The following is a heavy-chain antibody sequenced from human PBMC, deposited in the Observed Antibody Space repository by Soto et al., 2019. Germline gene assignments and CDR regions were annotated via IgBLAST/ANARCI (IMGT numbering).Heavy chain of an antibody. CDR3: AKVRGYYGSGSHFQH. V-gene: IGHV3-23*01. D-gene: IGHD3-10*01. CDR1: GFTFSSYA. J-gene: IGHJ1*01. CDR2: ISGSGGST. Sequence: GGSLRLSCAASGFTFSSYAMSWVRQAPGKGLEWVSAISGSGGSTYYADSGKGRFTIARDNSKNTLYLQMNSLRAEDTAVYYCAKVRGYYGSGSHFQHWGQGTLVTVSS.